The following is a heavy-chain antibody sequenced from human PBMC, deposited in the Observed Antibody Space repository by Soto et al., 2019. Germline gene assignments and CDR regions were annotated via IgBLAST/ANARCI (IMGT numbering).Heavy chain of an antibody. CDR2: ISSSSSYI. D-gene: IGHD3-16*01. V-gene: IGHV3-21*01. J-gene: IGHJ4*02. CDR3: ARDPGGVTTFRTFGY. Sequence: GGSLRLSCAASGFTFSSYSMNWVRQAPGKGLEWVSSISSSSSYIYYADSVKGRFTISRDNAKNSLYLQMNSLRAEDTAVYYCARDPGGVTTFRTFGYWGQGTLVTVSS. CDR1: GFTFSSYS.